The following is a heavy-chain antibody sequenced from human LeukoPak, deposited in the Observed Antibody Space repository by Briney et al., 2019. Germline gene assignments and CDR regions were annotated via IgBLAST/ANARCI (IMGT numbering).Heavy chain of an antibody. CDR3: ARLAYYDSSARTSGPLYFDY. CDR2: IYPGDSDT. Sequence: GESLKISCKGSGYSFTSYWIAWVRQMPGKGLGWMGFIYPGDSDTRYSPSFQGQVAISADKSISTAYLQWSSLKASDTAMYYCARLAYYDSSARTSGPLYFDYWGQGTLVTVSS. D-gene: IGHD3-22*01. CDR1: GYSFTSYW. J-gene: IGHJ4*02. V-gene: IGHV5-51*01.